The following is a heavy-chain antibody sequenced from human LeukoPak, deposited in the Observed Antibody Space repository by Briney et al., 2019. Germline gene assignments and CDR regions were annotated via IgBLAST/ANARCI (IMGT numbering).Heavy chain of an antibody. J-gene: IGHJ4*02. Sequence: PGGSLRLSCAASGFTVSTNYMSWVRQTPRKGLEWVSVIYSGGSTYYADSVKGRFTISRDNSKNTMYLQMNSLRAEDTAVYYCAREISGGPYPWGYFDCWGQGTLVTVSS. CDR2: IYSGGST. V-gene: IGHV3-53*01. CDR3: AREISGGPYPWGYFDC. CDR1: GFTVSTNY. D-gene: IGHD7-27*01.